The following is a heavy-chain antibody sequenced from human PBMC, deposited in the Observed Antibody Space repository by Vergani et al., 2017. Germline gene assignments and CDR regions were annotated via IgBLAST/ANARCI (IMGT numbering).Heavy chain of an antibody. J-gene: IGHJ3*02. CDR2: IIPILGIA. V-gene: IGHV1-69*08. CDR1: GGTFSSYT. CDR3: ARDSVASAAFDI. Sequence: QVQLVQSGAEVKKPGSSVKVSCKASGGTFSSYTISWVRQAPGQGLEWMGRIIPILGIANYAQKFQGRVTITPDKSTSTAYMELSSLRSEDTAVYYCARDSVASAAFDIWSQGTMVTVSS. D-gene: IGHD6-19*01.